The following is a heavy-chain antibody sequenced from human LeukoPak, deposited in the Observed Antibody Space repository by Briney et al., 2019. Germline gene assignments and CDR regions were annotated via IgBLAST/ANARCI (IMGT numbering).Heavy chain of an antibody. CDR3: ASSPTYCSSTSCYPYYFDY. J-gene: IGHJ4*02. Sequence: SETLSLTCTVSGGSISSSSYYWGWIRQPPGKGLEWIGSIYYSGSTYYNPSLKSRVTISVDTPKNQFSLKLSSVTAADTAVYYCASSPTYCSSTSCYPYYFDYWGQGTLVTVSS. CDR1: GGSISSSSYY. D-gene: IGHD2-2*01. V-gene: IGHV4-39*01. CDR2: IYYSGST.